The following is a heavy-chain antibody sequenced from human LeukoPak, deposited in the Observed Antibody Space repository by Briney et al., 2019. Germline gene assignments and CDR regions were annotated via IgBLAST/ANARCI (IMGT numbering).Heavy chain of an antibody. CDR3: AKNRESGSYWDY. J-gene: IGHJ4*02. Sequence: GRSLRLSCAASGFTFSSYAMSWVRQAPGKGLEWVSSISGSGGSTHYADSVKGRFTISRDKTKNTLYLQMNSLRAEDTAVYYCAKNRESGSYWDYWGQGTLVTVSS. V-gene: IGHV3-23*01. CDR2: ISGSGGST. D-gene: IGHD1-26*01. CDR1: GFTFSSYA.